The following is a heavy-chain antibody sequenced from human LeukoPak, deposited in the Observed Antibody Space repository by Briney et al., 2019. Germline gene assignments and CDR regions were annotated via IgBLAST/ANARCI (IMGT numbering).Heavy chain of an antibody. CDR1: GGSISTSSYY. V-gene: IGHV4-39*01. J-gene: IGHJ3*02. CDR3: ASPSKMASVEHAFDI. Sequence: SETLSLTCTVSGGSISTSSYYWGLIRQPPGKGLEWIGSIYYGGSTYYKPSLKSRVTISLDTSKNQFSLKLSSVTAADTAVYYCASPSKMASVEHAFDIWGQGTMVTVSS. CDR2: IYYGGST. D-gene: IGHD5-24*01.